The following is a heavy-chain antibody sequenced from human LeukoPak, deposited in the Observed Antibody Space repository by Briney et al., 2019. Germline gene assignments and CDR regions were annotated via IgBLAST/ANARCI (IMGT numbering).Heavy chain of an antibody. D-gene: IGHD5-18*01. J-gene: IGHJ6*02. CDR2: IIPILGIA. CDR3: ARDYSRFYYYYGMDV. V-gene: IGHV1-69*04. CDR1: GGTFSSYA. Sequence: SVKVSCKASGGTFSSYAISWVRQAPGQGLEWMGRIIPILGIANYAQKFQGRVTITADKSTSTAYMELSSLRSEDTAVYYCARDYSRFYYYYGMDVWGQGTTVTVSS.